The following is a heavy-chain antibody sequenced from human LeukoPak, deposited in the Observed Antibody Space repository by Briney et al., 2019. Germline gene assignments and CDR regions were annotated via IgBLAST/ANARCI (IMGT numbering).Heavy chain of an antibody. J-gene: IGHJ4*02. Sequence: GGSLRLSCAASGFTFDDYAMHWVGQAPGRSLEGVSGVSWNSGSIGYADSVKGRFTISRDNAKNSLYLQMNSLRAEDMALFYCAQDMGYYYDSRGAFDHWGEGPVHTVPS. CDR2: VSWNSGSI. CDR3: AQDMGYYYDSRGAFDH. V-gene: IGHV3-9*03. D-gene: IGHD3-22*01. CDR1: GFTFDDYA.